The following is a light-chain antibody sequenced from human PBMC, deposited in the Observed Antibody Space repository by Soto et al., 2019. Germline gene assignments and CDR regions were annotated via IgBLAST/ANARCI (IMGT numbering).Light chain of an antibody. Sequence: DIVLTQSPDSLAVSLGERATIHCKSSQTIFYTSSNKNYLAWYQQRPGQPPKLLIYWASDRESGVPNRFSGSGSGTDFTHTISGLQAEDVAVYYCQQYYSTPFTFGPGTRLDIK. CDR1: QTIFYTSSNKNY. V-gene: IGKV4-1*01. CDR3: QQYYSTPFT. CDR2: WAS. J-gene: IGKJ3*01.